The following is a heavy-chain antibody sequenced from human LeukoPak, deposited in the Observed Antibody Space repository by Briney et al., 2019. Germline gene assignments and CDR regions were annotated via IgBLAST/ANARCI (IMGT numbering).Heavy chain of an antibody. CDR1: GYTFTGYY. J-gene: IGHJ4*02. Sequence: ASVKVSCKASGYTFTGYYMHWVRQAPGQGLEWMGWINPNSGGNNYAQKFQGRVNMTRDTSISTVYMELSRLRSDDTAVYYCARDPVTGTTNFDYWGQGTLVTVSS. CDR3: ARDPVTGTTNFDY. CDR2: INPNSGGN. D-gene: IGHD1-20*01. V-gene: IGHV1-2*02.